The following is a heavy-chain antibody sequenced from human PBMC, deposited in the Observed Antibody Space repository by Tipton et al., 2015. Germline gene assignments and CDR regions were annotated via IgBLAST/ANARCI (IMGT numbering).Heavy chain of an antibody. J-gene: IGHJ4*02. CDR2: IRNSKYT. CDR3: ACQDYDSLTRDYQTVDY. V-gene: IGHV4-59*08. CDR1: GGSMSDYY. D-gene: IGHD3-9*01. Sequence: TLSLTCTVSGGSMSDYYWNWIRQSPGKGLEWIGYIRNSKYTFYNPSLESRVTISVDTSKTQFSLKLTSVTAADTAVYYCACQDYDSLTRDYQTVDYWGQGTLVTVSS.